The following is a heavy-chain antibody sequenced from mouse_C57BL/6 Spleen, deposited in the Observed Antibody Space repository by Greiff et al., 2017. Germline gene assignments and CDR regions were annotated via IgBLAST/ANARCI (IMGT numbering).Heavy chain of an antibody. CDR1: GYSITSGYY. CDR2: ISYDGSN. CDR3: AKDRDYYGSSYDWYFDV. V-gene: IGHV3-6*01. J-gene: IGHJ1*03. Sequence: EVKLQEPGPGLVKPSQSLSLTCSVTGYSITSGYYWNWIRQFPGNKLEWMGYISYDGSNNSNPSLKNRISITHDTSKNPFFLELNSVTTEDTATYYCAKDRDYYGSSYDWYFDVWGTGTTVTVSS. D-gene: IGHD1-1*01.